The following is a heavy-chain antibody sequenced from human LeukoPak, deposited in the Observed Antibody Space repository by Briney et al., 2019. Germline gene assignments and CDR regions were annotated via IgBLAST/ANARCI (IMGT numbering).Heavy chain of an antibody. V-gene: IGHV3-23*01. CDR1: GFTFSSYA. D-gene: IGHD6-6*01. CDR2: ISGSGGNT. CDR3: AKWKYSNSGIDDY. J-gene: IGHJ4*02. Sequence: GGSLRLSCAASGFTFSSYAMSWVRQVPGKGLEWVSVISGSGGNTYYADSVKGRFTISRDNSKNMLYLQMNSLRAEDTAVYYCAKWKYSNSGIDDYWGRGTLVTVSS.